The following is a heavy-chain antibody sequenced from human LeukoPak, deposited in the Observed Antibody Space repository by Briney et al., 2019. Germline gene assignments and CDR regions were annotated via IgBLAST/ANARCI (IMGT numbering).Heavy chain of an antibody. CDR3: AKGGYGSGSYSNLDY. J-gene: IGHJ4*02. CDR1: GFTFSSYA. CDR2: ISGSGGST. Sequence: GGSLRLSCAASGFTFSSYAMSCARQAPGKGLEWVSAISGSGGSTYYADSVKGRFTISRDNSKNTLYLQMNSLRAEDTAVYYCAKGGYGSGSYSNLDYWGQGTLVTVSS. D-gene: IGHD3-10*01. V-gene: IGHV3-23*01.